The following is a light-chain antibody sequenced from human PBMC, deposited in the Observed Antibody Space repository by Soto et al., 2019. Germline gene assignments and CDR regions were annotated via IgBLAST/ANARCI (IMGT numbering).Light chain of an antibody. CDR3: QQYNNWQT. CDR2: AAS. V-gene: IGKV3-15*01. J-gene: IGKJ1*01. CDR1: QSVRSN. Sequence: EIVLRHSPATLSVCPGEAATISCRASQSVRSNSAWYHQRPGQAPRLLIYAASARATGIPARFSGSGSGTEFTLTISGLQSEDFGLYYCQQYNNWQTFGQGTKV.